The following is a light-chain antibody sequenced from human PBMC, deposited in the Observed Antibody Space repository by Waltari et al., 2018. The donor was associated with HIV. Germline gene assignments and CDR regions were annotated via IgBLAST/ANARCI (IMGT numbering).Light chain of an antibody. CDR3: AAWTDSRYVV. V-gene: IGLV1-47*01. CDR1: SSHIGSNF. Sequence: QSVLTQPPSASGAPGQRVTISCSGSSSHIGSNFVYWYQQLPGPAPKLLIYRNNQRPSGVPDRFSGSKSGTSASLAISGLRSEDEADYYCAAWTDSRYVVFGGGTKLTVL. CDR2: RNN. J-gene: IGLJ2*01.